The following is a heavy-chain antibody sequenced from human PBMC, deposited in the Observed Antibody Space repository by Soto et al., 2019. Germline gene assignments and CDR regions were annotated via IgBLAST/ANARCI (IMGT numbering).Heavy chain of an antibody. V-gene: IGHV1-3*01. CDR2: INAGDGNA. Sequence: ASVKVSCKASGYTFTRFGIHWVRQAPGHSLEWLGWINAGDGNAEYSQNFQGRVTITRDTSASTAYMELSSLRSEDTAVYFCARAVLLGATEFVKWGQRTPVTVSS. J-gene: IGHJ4*02. D-gene: IGHD2-15*01. CDR1: GYTFTRFG. CDR3: ARAVLLGATEFVK.